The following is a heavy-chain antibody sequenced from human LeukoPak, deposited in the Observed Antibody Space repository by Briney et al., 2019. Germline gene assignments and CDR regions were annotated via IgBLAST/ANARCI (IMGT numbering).Heavy chain of an antibody. CDR1: GDSVSSNSAA. CDR2: TYYRSRWYN. J-gene: IGHJ4*02. CDR3: ARVRGLYSGTYLFDY. D-gene: IGHD1-26*01. Sequence: SQTLSLTFAISGDSVSSNSAAWSWIRQSPSRGLEWLGRTYYRSRWYNDYAVSVKSRINIDSDTSKNQFSLHLNSVTPEDTAVYYRARVRGLYSGTYLFDYWGQGTLVTVSS. V-gene: IGHV6-1*01.